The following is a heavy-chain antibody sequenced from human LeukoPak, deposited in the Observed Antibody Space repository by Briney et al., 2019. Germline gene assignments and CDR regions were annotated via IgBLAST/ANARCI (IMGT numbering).Heavy chain of an antibody. CDR2: MSPNSGNT. CDR1: GYTFTSYD. CDR3: ARQRRKSSSGWFDP. V-gene: IGHV1-8*03. Sequence: ASVKVSCKASGYTFTSYDINWVRQATGQGLEWMGWMSPNSGNTGYAQKFQGRVTITRNTSISTAYMELSSLRSEDTAVYYCARQRRKSSSGWFDPWGQGTLVTVSS. D-gene: IGHD6-6*01. J-gene: IGHJ5*02.